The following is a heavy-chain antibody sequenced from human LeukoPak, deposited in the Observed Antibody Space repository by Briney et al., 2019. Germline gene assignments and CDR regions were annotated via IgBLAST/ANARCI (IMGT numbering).Heavy chain of an antibody. CDR3: ASSGYNFWYYDL. CDR1: GFTFSSYA. Sequence: GSLRLSSAASGFTFSSYAMNWVRPAPGKGLEWVSSITSSGSNIYYADSVKGRFTISRDNAKNSLYVQMNSLRAEDTAVYYCASSGYNFWYYDLWGRGTLVSVSS. V-gene: IGHV3-21*01. CDR2: ITSSGSNI. D-gene: IGHD5-24*01. J-gene: IGHJ2*01.